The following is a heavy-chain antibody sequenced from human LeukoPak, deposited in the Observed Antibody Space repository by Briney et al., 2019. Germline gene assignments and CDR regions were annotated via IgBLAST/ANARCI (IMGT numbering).Heavy chain of an antibody. Sequence: GGSLRLSCAASGFTLSSYAMSWVRQGPGKGLEWVSAISVSGNTYHADSVKGRFTISRDSSKNTLYLQMNSLRAEDTAVYYCAREFSFGSFDYWGQGTLVTVSS. CDR2: ISVSGNT. V-gene: IGHV3-23*01. CDR1: GFTLSSYA. CDR3: AREFSFGSFDY. J-gene: IGHJ4*02. D-gene: IGHD3-3*01.